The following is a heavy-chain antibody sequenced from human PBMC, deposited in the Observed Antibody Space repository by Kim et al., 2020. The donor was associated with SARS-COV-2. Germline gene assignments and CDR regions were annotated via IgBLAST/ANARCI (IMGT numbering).Heavy chain of an antibody. Sequence: ASVKVSCKVSGYTLTELSMHWVRQAPGKGLEWMGGFDPEDGETIYAQKFQGRVTMTEDTSTDTAYMALSSLRSEDTAVYYCATGVAVAGTQREYYYYYGMDVWGQGTTVTVSS. V-gene: IGHV1-24*01. CDR2: FDPEDGET. D-gene: IGHD6-19*01. CDR1: GYTLTELS. J-gene: IGHJ6*02. CDR3: ATGVAVAGTQREYYYYYGMDV.